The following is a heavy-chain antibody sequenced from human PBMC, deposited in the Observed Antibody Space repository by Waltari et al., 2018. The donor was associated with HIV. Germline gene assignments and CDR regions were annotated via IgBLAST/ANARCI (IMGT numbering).Heavy chain of an antibody. J-gene: IGHJ3*02. CDR1: GGSISSSSYY. CDR3: ARGGLRHGDDAFDI. CDR2: IYYSGST. V-gene: IGHV4-39*07. Sequence: QLQLQESGPGLVKPSETLSLTCTVSGGSISSSSYYWGWIRQPPGKGLEWIGSIYYSGSTAYNPSLKMRVTISVDTSKNQFSRKLSSVTAADTAVYYCARGGLRHGDDAFDIWGQGTMVTVSS. D-gene: IGHD5-12*01.